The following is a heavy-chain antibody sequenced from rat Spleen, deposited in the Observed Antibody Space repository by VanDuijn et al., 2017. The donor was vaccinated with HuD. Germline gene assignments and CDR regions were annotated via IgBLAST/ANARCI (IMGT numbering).Heavy chain of an antibody. J-gene: IGHJ4*01. CDR1: GFSLTSYS. CDR3: ARHLREASGVMDA. CDR2: IWAGGGT. Sequence: QVQLKESGPGLVQPSQTLSLTCTVSGFSLTSYSIHWVRQPPGKGLEWMGIIWAGGGTNYNSAVKSRLSISRDTSKSQVLLEMNSLQPEDTGTYYCARHLREASGVMDAWGQGVSVTVSS. V-gene: IGHV2-30*01. D-gene: IGHD4-3*01.